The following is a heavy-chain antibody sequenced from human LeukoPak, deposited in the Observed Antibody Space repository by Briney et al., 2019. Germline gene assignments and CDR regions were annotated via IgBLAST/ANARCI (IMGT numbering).Heavy chain of an antibody. D-gene: IGHD2-2*01. Sequence: LSLTXXXXGGSFXXYYWSWIRQPPGKGLEWIGEINHSGSTNYNPSLKSRVTISVDTSKNQFSLKLSSVTAADTAVYYCARSGVLGYCSSTSCRNWFDPWGQGTLVTVSS. V-gene: IGHV4-34*01. CDR3: ARSGVLGYCSSTSCRNWFDP. J-gene: IGHJ5*02. CDR1: GGSFXXYY. CDR2: INHSGST.